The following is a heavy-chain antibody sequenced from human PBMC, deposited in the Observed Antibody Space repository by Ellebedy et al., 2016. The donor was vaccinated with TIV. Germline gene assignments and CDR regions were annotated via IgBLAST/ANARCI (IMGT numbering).Heavy chain of an antibody. CDR3: ARDLDKSSGWYGGAAY. CDR1: GITFSSYG. Sequence: GESLKISCAASGITFSSYGTHWVRQAPGKGLEWVAALSYDGSIKFYADSVKGRFTISRHNSMTRLYLEMNSLRAEDTAVYYCARDLDKSSGWYGGAAYWGQGTLVTVSS. V-gene: IGHV3-30*03. D-gene: IGHD6-19*01. CDR2: LSYDGSIK. J-gene: IGHJ4*02.